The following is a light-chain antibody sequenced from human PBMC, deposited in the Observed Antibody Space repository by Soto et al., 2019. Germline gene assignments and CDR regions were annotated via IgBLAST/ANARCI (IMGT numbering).Light chain of an antibody. J-gene: IGKJ1*01. CDR2: KAS. V-gene: IGKV1-5*03. CDR1: QSISSW. CDR3: QQYNDNWT. Sequence: DIQMTQSPSTLSASVGDRVTITCRASQSISSWLAWHQQKPGKAPRLLIYKASNLESGVPSRFSGSGSGTEFTLIITILQPDDSATYYCQQYNDNWTFGQGTKVEIK.